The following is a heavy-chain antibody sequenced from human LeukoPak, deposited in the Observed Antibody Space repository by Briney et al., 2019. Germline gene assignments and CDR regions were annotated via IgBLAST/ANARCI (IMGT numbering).Heavy chain of an antibody. CDR3: ARVVAVAGPVIDY. D-gene: IGHD6-19*01. CDR2: IYYSGST. CDR1: GGSISSYY. Sequence: SGTLSLTCTVSGGSISSYYWSWIRQPPGKGLEWIGYIYYSGSTNYNPSLKSRVTISVDTSKNQFSLKLSSVTAADTAVYYCARVVAVAGPVIDYWGQGTLVTVSS. J-gene: IGHJ4*02. V-gene: IGHV4-59*08.